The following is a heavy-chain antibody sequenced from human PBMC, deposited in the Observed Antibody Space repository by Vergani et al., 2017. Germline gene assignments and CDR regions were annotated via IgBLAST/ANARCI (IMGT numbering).Heavy chain of an antibody. Sequence: EVQLVESGGGLVQPGGSLRLSCAASGFTLSSYWMSWVRQAPGKGLEWVANIQQDGSEKYYVDSVKGRFTISRDNAKNSLYLQMNSLRAEDTAVYYCARVPPGYNWNSENGYFDYWGQGTLVTVSS. D-gene: IGHD1-7*01. V-gene: IGHV3-7*01. J-gene: IGHJ4*02. CDR1: GFTLSSYW. CDR3: ARVPPGYNWNSENGYFDY. CDR2: IQQDGSEK.